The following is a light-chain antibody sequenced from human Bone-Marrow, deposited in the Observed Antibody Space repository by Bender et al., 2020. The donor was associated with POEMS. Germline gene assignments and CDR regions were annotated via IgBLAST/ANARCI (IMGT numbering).Light chain of an antibody. J-gene: IGLJ1*01. CDR2: ENT. V-gene: IGLV2-23*02. CDR1: NTDLGPHSV. Sequence: QSALTQPASVSESPGQSITVSCTGDNTDLGPHSVVSWYQQHPGKVPKLMIYENTKRTSGVSDRFSASKSGSTASLTISRLQAEDEADYYCSSYDATTTLFVFGSGTKVSVL. CDR3: SSYDATTTLFV.